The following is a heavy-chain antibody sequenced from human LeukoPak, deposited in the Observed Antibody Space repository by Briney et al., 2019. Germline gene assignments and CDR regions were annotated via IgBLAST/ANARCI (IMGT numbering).Heavy chain of an antibody. CDR3: ARVSDYDYVWGSYRYNWFDP. J-gene: IGHJ5*02. CDR2: ISGSGGST. CDR1: GFTFSSYA. D-gene: IGHD3-16*02. Sequence: PGGSLRLSCAASGFTFSSYAMSWVRQAPGKGVEWVSAISGSGGSTYYADSVKGRFTISRDNSKNTLYLQMNSLRAEDTAVYYCARVSDYDYVWGSYRYNWFDPWGQGTLVTVSS. V-gene: IGHV3-23*01.